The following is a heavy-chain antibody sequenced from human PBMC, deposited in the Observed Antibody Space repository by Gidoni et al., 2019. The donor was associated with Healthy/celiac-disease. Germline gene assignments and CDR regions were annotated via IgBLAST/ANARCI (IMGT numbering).Heavy chain of an antibody. CDR3: ARGKDGVFDY. D-gene: IGHD3-10*01. J-gene: IGHJ4*02. CDR2: IKQDGSEK. CDR1: GFTFSSYW. V-gene: IGHV3-7*01. Sequence: EVQLVASGGGLVQPGGSLRLPCAAPGFTFSSYWLSGVRQAPGKGLGWVANIKQDGSEKYYVDSVKGGFTISRDNAKNSLYLQMNSLRAEDTAVYYCARGKDGVFDYWGQGTLVTVSS.